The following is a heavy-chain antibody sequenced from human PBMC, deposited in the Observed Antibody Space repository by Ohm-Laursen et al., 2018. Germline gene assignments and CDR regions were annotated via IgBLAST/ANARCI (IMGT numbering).Heavy chain of an antibody. D-gene: IGHD5-18*01. CDR2: ITRDGSTK. CDR3: ARDPIDSNGYNPDY. J-gene: IGHJ4*02. CDR1: GFTFSNHG. V-gene: IGHV3-30*03. Sequence: SLRLSCAASGFTFSNHGMHWVRQAPGKALEWVAIITRDGSTKYYGDTVKGRFTISRDGSKNTLFLQMNSLRAEDTAIYYCARDPIDSNGYNPDYWGQGTLVTVSS.